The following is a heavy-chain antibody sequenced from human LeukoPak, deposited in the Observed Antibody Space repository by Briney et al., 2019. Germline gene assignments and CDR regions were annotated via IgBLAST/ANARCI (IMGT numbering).Heavy chain of an antibody. J-gene: IGHJ6*03. CDR1: GGSFSGYY. V-gene: IGHV4-34*01. CDR2: INHSGST. D-gene: IGHD5-12*01. CDR3: ARGPVGGWLRFLHMDV. Sequence: SETLSLTRAVYGGSFSGYYWSWIRQPPGKGLEWIGEINHSGSTNYNPSLKSRVTISVDTSKNQFSLKLSSVTAADTAVYYCARGPVGGWLRFLHMDVWGKGTTVTVSS.